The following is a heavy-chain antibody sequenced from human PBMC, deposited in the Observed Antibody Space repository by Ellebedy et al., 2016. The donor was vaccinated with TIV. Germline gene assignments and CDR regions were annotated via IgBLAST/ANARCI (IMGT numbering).Heavy chain of an antibody. Sequence: SGPTLVKPTHTVTLTCTFSGFSLSTSGVGVGWIRQPPGKALEWLALIYLNDDKRYSPSLKSRLTITKDTSKNQVVLTMTNMDTVDTATYYGAHTHPITGNHYWGQGTLVTVSS. CDR1: GFSLSTSGVG. CDR2: IYLNDDK. D-gene: IGHD1-20*01. CDR3: AHTHPITGNHY. J-gene: IGHJ4*02. V-gene: IGHV2-5*01.